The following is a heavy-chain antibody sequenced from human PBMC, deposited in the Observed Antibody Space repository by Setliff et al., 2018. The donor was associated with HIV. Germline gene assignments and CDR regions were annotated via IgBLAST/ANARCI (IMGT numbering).Heavy chain of an antibody. CDR1: GYTFSGYY. Sequence: ASVKVSCKASGYTFSGYYMHWVRQAPGQGLEWMGWISAYNGNTKSAQNLQGRVTMTTDTSTSTAHMELRSLRSDDTAVYYCARDRGYLDVWGKGTTVTVSS. CDR2: ISAYNGNT. D-gene: IGHD3-10*01. CDR3: ARDRGYLDV. V-gene: IGHV1-18*04. J-gene: IGHJ6*03.